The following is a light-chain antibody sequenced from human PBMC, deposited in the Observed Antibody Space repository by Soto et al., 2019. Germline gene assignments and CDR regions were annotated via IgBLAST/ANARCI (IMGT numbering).Light chain of an antibody. CDR2: GAS. J-gene: IGKJ1*01. CDR1: QSVSSN. CDR3: KHYGASPWT. Sequence: EIVMTQSPATLSVSPGERATLSCRASQSVSSNLAWYQQKPGQAPRLLIYGASTRATGISDRFSGSGSGTDFTLTIRRLEPEDFAVYYCKHYGASPWTFGQGTKVDI. V-gene: IGKV3-20*01.